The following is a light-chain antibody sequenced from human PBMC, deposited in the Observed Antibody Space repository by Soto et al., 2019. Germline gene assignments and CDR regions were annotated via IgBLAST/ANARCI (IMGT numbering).Light chain of an antibody. Sequence: EIVMTQSPATLSVSPGERATLSCRASQSVSSYLAWYQQKPGQAPRLLIYGASARATGIPARFSGSGSGTEFTLTISSLQSADFAVYYCQQYNNWPYTFGQGTKLEFK. CDR2: GAS. V-gene: IGKV3-15*01. J-gene: IGKJ2*01. CDR1: QSVSSY. CDR3: QQYNNWPYT.